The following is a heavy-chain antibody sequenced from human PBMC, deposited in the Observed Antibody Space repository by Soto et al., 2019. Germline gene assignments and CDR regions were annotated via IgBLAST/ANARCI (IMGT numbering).Heavy chain of an antibody. V-gene: IGHV3-30*09. CDR1: GFTFSSYA. CDR2: ISYDGSNK. CDR3: ARGDSYYDFGIGC. Sequence: WGSLRLSSAASGFTFSSYAMHRVRQTQGKGLEWVAVISYDGSNKYYADSVKGRFAISRDNSKNTLFLQVSSLRDEDTAVYYCARGDSYYDFGIGCWGQGTVVTVSS. D-gene: IGHD3-3*01. J-gene: IGHJ4*02.